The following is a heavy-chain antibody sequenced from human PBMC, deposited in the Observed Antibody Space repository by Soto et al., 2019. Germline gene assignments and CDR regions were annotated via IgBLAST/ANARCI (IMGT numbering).Heavy chain of an antibody. CDR2: IYYSGST. J-gene: IGHJ2*01. CDR3: AHYGADWYFDL. D-gene: IGHD3-10*01. CDR1: GGSTSSGDYY. V-gene: IGHV4-30-4*01. Sequence: PSETLSLTCTVSGGSTSSGDYYWSWIRQPPGKGLEWIGYIYYSGSTYYNPSLKSRVTISVDTSKNQFSLKLSSVTAADTAVYYCAHYGADWYFDLWGRGTLVTVSS.